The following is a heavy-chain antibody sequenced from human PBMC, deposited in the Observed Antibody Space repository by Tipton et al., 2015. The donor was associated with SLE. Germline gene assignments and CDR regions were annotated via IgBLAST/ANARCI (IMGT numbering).Heavy chain of an antibody. CDR2: ISYDGSNK. V-gene: IGHV3-30*04. CDR1: GFTFSSYA. D-gene: IGHD2-2*01. J-gene: IGHJ6*03. CDR3: ARSADIVVVPAAKEYYYYMDV. Sequence: RSLRLSCAASGFTFSSYAMHWVRQAPGKGLEWVAVISYDGSNKYYADSVKGRFTISRDNAKKSVYLQMNSLRAEDTAVYYCARSADIVVVPAAKEYYYYMDVWGKGTTVTVSS.